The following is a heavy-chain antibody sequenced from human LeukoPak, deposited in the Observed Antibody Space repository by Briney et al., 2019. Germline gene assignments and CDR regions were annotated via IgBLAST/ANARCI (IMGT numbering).Heavy chain of an antibody. Sequence: PSETLSLTCTVSGGSISSYYWSWIRQPPGKGLEWIGYIYYSGSTNYNPSLKSRVTISVDTSKNQFSLKLSSVTAADTAVYYCARHQRFGSGWYRGVQDAFDIWGQGTMVTVSS. J-gene: IGHJ3*02. D-gene: IGHD6-19*01. V-gene: IGHV4-59*08. CDR2: IYYSGST. CDR3: ARHQRFGSGWYRGVQDAFDI. CDR1: GGSISSYY.